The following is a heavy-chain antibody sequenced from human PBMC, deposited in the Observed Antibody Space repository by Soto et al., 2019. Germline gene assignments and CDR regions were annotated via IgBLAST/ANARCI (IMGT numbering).Heavy chain of an antibody. J-gene: IGHJ6*02. CDR2: IYHSGST. CDR3: PLTPQTYYYGMDV. V-gene: IGHV4-38-2*01. D-gene: IGHD3-9*01. Sequence: SETLSLTCAVSGYSISSGYYWGWIRQPPGKGLEWIGSIYHSGSTYYNPSLKSRVTISVDTSKNQFSLKLSSVTAADTAVYYCPLTPQTYYYGMDVWGQGTTVTVSS. CDR1: GYSISSGYY.